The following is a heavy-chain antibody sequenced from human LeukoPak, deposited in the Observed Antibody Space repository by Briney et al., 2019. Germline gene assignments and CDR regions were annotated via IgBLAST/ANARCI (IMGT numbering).Heavy chain of an antibody. J-gene: IGHJ4*02. CDR3: ARDPRFYTPFLMIDEGYFDY. CDR2: MNPNSGNT. Sequence: ASVKVSCKASGYTFTSYDINWVRQATGQGLEWMGWMNPNSGNTGYAQKFQGRVTMTRNTSISTAYMELSSLRSDDTAVYYCARDPRFYTPFLMIDEGYFDYWGQGTLVTVSS. V-gene: IGHV1-8*01. CDR1: GYTFTSYD. D-gene: IGHD3-22*01.